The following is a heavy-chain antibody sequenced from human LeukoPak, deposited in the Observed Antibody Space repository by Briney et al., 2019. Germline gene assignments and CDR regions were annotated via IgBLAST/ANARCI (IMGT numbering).Heavy chain of an antibody. CDR1: GFTFNNYA. CDR2: ISGSGDSS. J-gene: IGHJ4*02. Sequence: QSGGSLRLSCGASGFTFNNYAMAWVRQVPGTGLEWVSAISGSGDSSYYADSVKGRFTISRDNSKNTLYLQMNSLRAEDTALYYCAKDRSDTSMVYNFDYWGQGTLVTVSS. D-gene: IGHD5-18*01. V-gene: IGHV3-23*01. CDR3: AKDRSDTSMVYNFDY.